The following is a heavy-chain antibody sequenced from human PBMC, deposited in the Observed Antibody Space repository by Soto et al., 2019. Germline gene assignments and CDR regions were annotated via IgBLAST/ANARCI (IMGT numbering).Heavy chain of an antibody. V-gene: IGHV1-8*01. Sequence: QVQLVQSGAEVKKPGASVKVSCKASGYTFTSYDINWVRQATGQGLEWMGWMNPNSGNTGYAQKFQGRXXMXRXXSISTAYMELSSLRSEDTAVYYCARDGYNHDAFDIWGQGTMVTVSS. CDR1: GYTFTSYD. J-gene: IGHJ3*02. CDR2: MNPNSGNT. D-gene: IGHD5-12*01. CDR3: ARDGYNHDAFDI.